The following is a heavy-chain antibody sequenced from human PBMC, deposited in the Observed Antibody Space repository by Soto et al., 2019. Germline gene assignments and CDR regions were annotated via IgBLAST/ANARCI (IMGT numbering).Heavy chain of an antibody. CDR2: IYYSGST. V-gene: IGHV4-39*01. CDR3: ARPYLVRGVIIPDAFDI. D-gene: IGHD3-10*01. J-gene: IGHJ3*02. Sequence: PSETLSLTCTVAGGSISSSSYYWGWIRQPPGKGLEWIGSIYYSGSTYYNPSLKSRVTISVDTSKNQFSLKLSSVTAADTAVYYCARPYLVRGVIIPDAFDIWGQGTMVTVPS. CDR1: GGSISSSSYY.